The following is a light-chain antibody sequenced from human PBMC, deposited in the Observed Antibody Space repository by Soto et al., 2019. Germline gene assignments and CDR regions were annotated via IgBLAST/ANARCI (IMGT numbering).Light chain of an antibody. V-gene: IGKV1-33*01. CDR1: QDISNY. Sequence: DIQMTQSPSSLSASLGDRVTITCQASQDISNYLNWYQQKPGKAPKLLIYDASNLETGVPSRFSGSGSGTDFTFTISSLQPEDIATYYCQQYDNLPYTFGQGPKLEIK. CDR3: QQYDNLPYT. CDR2: DAS. J-gene: IGKJ2*01.